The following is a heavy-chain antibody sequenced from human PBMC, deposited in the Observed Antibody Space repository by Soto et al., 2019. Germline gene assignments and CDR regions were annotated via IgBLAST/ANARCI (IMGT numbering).Heavy chain of an antibody. CDR3: ARAAAYFYHYYYAMDV. Sequence: GGSLRLSCAASRFPFSSYAMDWVRQAPGKGLEWVAVISHDGSEKYYGDSVKGRFTISRDNPKNTVYLQMNSLRPEDTAVYYCARAAAYFYHYYYAMDVWGQGTAVTVSS. CDR1: RFPFSSYA. V-gene: IGHV3-30-3*01. CDR2: ISHDGSEK. J-gene: IGHJ6*02. D-gene: IGHD6-13*01.